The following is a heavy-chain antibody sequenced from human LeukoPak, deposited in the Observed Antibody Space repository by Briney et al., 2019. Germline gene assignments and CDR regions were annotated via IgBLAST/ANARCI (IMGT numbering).Heavy chain of an antibody. Sequence: PGGSLRLACAASGLIFRNYWMNWVRQAPGKGLEWVATIKEDGSEKYYVDFVRGRFTISRDNAKNSLYLQMNSLRAEDTAEYYCGSSSAGIWGQGILVTVSS. D-gene: IGHD1-14*01. V-gene: IGHV3-7*01. CDR1: GLIFRNYW. J-gene: IGHJ4*02. CDR2: IKEDGSEK. CDR3: GSSSAGI.